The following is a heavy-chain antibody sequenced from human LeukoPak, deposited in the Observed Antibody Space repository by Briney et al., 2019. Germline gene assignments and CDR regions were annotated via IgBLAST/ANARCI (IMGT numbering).Heavy chain of an antibody. V-gene: IGHV3-30*18. Sequence: GGSLRLSCAASGFTFSNYGMHWVCQAPGKGLEWVALISYVGSNKYYADSVKGRFTISRDNSKNTLYLQMSSLRAEDTAVYYCAKSAGYNWGFHWGQGTLVTVSS. D-gene: IGHD5-24*01. J-gene: IGHJ4*02. CDR3: AKSAGYNWGFH. CDR2: ISYVGSNK. CDR1: GFTFSNYG.